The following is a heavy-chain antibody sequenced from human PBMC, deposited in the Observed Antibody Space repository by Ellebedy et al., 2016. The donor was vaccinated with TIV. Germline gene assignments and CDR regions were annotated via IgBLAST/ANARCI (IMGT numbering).Heavy chain of an antibody. J-gene: IGHJ6*02. Sequence: GESLKISCAGSGFTVSDYFMSWVRQAPGKGLDWVSYITSSGSTIYYADSVKGRFTVARDNAKNSLYLQMNSLRGDDTAVYYCGRAREPGYFAYYYYGMDVWGQGTTVTVSS. V-gene: IGHV3-11*01. CDR2: ITSSGSTI. D-gene: IGHD3-9*01. CDR3: GRAREPGYFAYYYYGMDV. CDR1: GFTVSDYF.